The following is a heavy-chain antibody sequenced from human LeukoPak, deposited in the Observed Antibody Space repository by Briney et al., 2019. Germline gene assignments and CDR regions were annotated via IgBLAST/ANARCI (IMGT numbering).Heavy chain of an antibody. Sequence: PGGSLRLSCAASGFTFSSYDMSWVRQAPGKGLEWVSVITYSSGYTYYADSVKGRFTISRDNSRNTLYLQMNSLRAEDTAVYYCAKDPSDLGGSGSNNYFDCWGQGTLVTVSS. CDR3: AKDPSDLGGSGSNNYFDC. CDR2: ITYSSGYT. V-gene: IGHV3-23*01. D-gene: IGHD3-10*01. CDR1: GFTFSSYD. J-gene: IGHJ4*02.